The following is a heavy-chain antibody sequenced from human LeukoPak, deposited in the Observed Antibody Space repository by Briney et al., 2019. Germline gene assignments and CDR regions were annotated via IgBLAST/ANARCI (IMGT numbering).Heavy chain of an antibody. CDR2: IIPFFCTA. CDR3: ARGRYAVTTPRHFDY. Sequence: SSVKVSCKACRGTFRRYAISWVRPAPGQGVDWMGGIIPFFCTAHLPHKFQGRVKITADKSTSTGYMEVSSLRSEDTAVYYCARGRYAVTTPRHFDYWGQGTVVTVSS. J-gene: IGHJ4*02. CDR1: RGTFRRYA. V-gene: IGHV1-69*06. D-gene: IGHD4-17*01.